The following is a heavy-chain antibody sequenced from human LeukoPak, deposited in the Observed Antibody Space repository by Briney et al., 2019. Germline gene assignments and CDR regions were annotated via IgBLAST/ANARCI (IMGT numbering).Heavy chain of an antibody. CDR1: GFTFSSYV. V-gene: IGHV3-23*01. CDR3: AKHDRSGHYYFDY. J-gene: IGHJ4*02. Sequence: GGSLRLSCAASGFTFSSYVMSWVRQAPGKGLEWVSAISDSGGSTYYADSMKGRFTISRDNSKNTLYLQMNSLRAEDTAVYYCAKHDRSGHYYFDYWGQGTLVTVSS. D-gene: IGHD3-22*01. CDR2: ISDSGGST.